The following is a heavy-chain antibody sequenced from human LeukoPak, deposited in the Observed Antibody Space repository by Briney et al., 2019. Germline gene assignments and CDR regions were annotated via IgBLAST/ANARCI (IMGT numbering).Heavy chain of an antibody. CDR3: ARDQWELRGEFVY. J-gene: IGHJ4*02. CDR1: GFMFSGYS. Sequence: WGSLRLSCAASGFMFSGYSMNWVRQAPGKGLEWVSSIGSSSSSIYYADSVKGRFTISRDNAKNSLYLQMNSLRAEDTAVYYCARDQWELRGEFVYWGQGTLVTVSS. D-gene: IGHD1-26*01. CDR2: IGSSSSSI. V-gene: IGHV3-21*01.